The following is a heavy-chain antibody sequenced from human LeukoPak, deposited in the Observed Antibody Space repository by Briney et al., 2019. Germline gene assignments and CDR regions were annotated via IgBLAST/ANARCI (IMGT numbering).Heavy chain of an antibody. D-gene: IGHD6-19*01. Sequence: GGSLRLSCAASGFTVSSNYMSWVRQAPGKGLEWVSGIYSGGTTYYADSVKGRFTISRDNSENTLYLQMNSLRAEDTAVYYCAREGRSSGFYRDAFDLWGQGTMVTVSS. V-gene: IGHV3-53*01. J-gene: IGHJ3*01. CDR3: AREGRSSGFYRDAFDL. CDR2: IYSGGTT. CDR1: GFTVSSNY.